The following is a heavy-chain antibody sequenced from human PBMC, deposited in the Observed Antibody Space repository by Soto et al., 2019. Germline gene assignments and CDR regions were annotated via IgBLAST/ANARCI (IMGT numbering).Heavy chain of an antibody. CDR1: GGSISSGGYY. D-gene: IGHD4-4*01. J-gene: IGHJ6*02. CDR3: ARVQGSFDYYYYYGMDV. Sequence: LSLTCTVSGGSISSGGYYWSWIRQHPGKGLEWIGYIYYSGSTYYNPSLKSRVTISVDTSKNQFSLKLSSVTAADTAVYYCARVQGSFDYYYYYGMDVWGQGTTVTVSS. CDR2: IYYSGST. V-gene: IGHV4-31*03.